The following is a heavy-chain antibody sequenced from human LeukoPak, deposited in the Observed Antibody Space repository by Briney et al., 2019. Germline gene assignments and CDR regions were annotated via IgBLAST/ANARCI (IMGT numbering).Heavy chain of an antibody. CDR3: ARHPCSGGSGPNPFDP. CDR2: IYSSGST. V-gene: IGHV4-59*08. J-gene: IGHJ5*02. CDR1: GGSISSYY. D-gene: IGHD2-15*01. Sequence: PSETLSLTCTVSGGSISSYYWSWIRQPPGKGLEWIGYIYSSGSTSYNPSLKSRVTISVDTSKNQFSLKLSSVTAADTAVYYCARHPCSGGSGPNPFDPWGQGTLVTVSS.